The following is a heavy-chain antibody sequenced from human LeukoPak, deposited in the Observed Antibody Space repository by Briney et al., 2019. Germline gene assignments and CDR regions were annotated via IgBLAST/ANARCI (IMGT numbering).Heavy chain of an antibody. D-gene: IGHD3-10*01. V-gene: IGHV3-23*01. Sequence: GGSLRLSCAASGFTFSSYGMTWVRQAPGKGLEWVSSISGSGDNTYYADSVKGRFTFSRNNSKDTLYLQMNSLRAEDTAVYYCARRGYYGSGTYYSPTSPHWGQGTLVTVSS. J-gene: IGHJ4*02. CDR1: GFTFSSYG. CDR3: ARRGYYGSGTYYSPTSPH. CDR2: ISGSGDNT.